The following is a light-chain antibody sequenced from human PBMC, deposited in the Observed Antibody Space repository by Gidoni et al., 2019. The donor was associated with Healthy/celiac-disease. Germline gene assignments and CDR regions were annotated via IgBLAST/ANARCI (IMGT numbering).Light chain of an antibody. CDR3: QQYNNWPLT. Sequence: EIVMTQSPATLSVSPGERATLSCRASQIVSSNLAWYQQKPGQAPRLLIYGASTRATGIPARFSGSGSGKEFTLTISSLQSEDFAVYYCQQYNNWPLTFGGGTKVEIK. V-gene: IGKV3-15*01. J-gene: IGKJ4*01. CDR2: GAS. CDR1: QIVSSN.